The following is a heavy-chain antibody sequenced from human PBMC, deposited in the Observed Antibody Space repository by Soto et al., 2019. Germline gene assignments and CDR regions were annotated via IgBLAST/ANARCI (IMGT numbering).Heavy chain of an antibody. V-gene: IGHV4-4*02. CDR1: GGSISSSNW. J-gene: IGHJ6*02. D-gene: IGHD3-3*01. CDR3: ARVGYDFWSGATCMDV. CDR2: IYHSGST. Sequence: SETLSLTCAVSGGSISSSNWWSWVRQPPGKGLEWIGEIYHSGSTNYNPSLKSRVTISVDKSKNQFSLKLSSVTAADTAVYYCARVGYDFWSGATCMDVWGQGTTVTVPS.